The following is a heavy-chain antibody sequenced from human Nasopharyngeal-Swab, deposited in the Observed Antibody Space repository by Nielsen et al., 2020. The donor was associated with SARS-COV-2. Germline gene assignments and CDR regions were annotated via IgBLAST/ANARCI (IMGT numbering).Heavy chain of an antibody. D-gene: IGHD1-26*01. J-gene: IGHJ6*02. CDR2: INTNTGNP. CDR3: ARPGWEPYTYYYYGMDV. CDR1: DYTFTSYA. Sequence: ASVKVSCKASDYTFTSYAMNWVRQAPGQGLEWMGWINTNTGNPTYAQGFTGRFVFSLDTSVSTAYLQISSLKAEDTAVYYCARPGWEPYTYYYYGMDVWGQGTTVTVSS. V-gene: IGHV7-4-1*02.